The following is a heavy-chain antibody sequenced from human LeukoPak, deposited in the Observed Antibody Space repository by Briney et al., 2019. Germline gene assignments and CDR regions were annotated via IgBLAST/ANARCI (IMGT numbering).Heavy chain of an antibody. CDR2: MNPNSGNT. CDR1: GYTFSSFG. D-gene: IGHD3-10*01. J-gene: IGHJ6*03. CDR3: ARVPRITMVRGVIPYYYYYMDV. V-gene: IGHV1-8*02. Sequence: GASVTVSCKASGYTFSSFGISWVRQAPGQGLEWMGWMNPNSGNTGYAQKFQGRVTMTRNTSISTAYMELSSLRSEDTAVYYCARVPRITMVRGVIPYYYYYMDVWGKGTTVTVSS.